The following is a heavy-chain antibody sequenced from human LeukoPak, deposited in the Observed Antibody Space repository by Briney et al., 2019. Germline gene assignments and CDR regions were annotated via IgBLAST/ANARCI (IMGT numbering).Heavy chain of an antibody. Sequence: SETLSLTCSVSGGSISNYFWTWVRQPPGKGLEWIGYIYSSGSTYYNASLKSRVTISVDTSKNRFSLKLSTVTAADTAVYYCARRPTGDPKFDYWGQETLVTVSS. J-gene: IGHJ4*02. CDR2: IYSSGST. CDR3: ARRPTGDPKFDY. D-gene: IGHD7-27*01. CDR1: GGSISNYF. V-gene: IGHV4-59*08.